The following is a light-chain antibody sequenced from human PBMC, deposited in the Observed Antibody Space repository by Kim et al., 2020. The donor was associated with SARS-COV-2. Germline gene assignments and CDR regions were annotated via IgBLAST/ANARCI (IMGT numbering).Light chain of an antibody. CDR3: HQSNNWPWT. J-gene: IGKJ1*01. CDR1: KSVSIM. CDR2: GAS. Sequence: VAPGERATTTCRAGKSVSIMVAWYQQRHGQAPRLLIHGASTRAPGIPARFSGSGSGTEFTLTITSLQSEDVAIYYCHQSNNWPWTFGQGTKVDIK. V-gene: IGKV3-15*01.